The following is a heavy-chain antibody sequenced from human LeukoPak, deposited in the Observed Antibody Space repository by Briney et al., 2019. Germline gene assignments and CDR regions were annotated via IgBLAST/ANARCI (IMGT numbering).Heavy chain of an antibody. V-gene: IGHV4-31*03. Sequence: SQTLSLTCTVSGGSISSGGHYWSWIRQHPGKGLEWIVYIYYSGSTYYNPSLKSRVTISVDTSKNQFSLKLSSVTAADTAVYYCARILYYCSSTSCYYWFDPWGQGTLVTVSS. J-gene: IGHJ5*02. CDR3: ARILYYCSSTSCYYWFDP. D-gene: IGHD2-2*01. CDR1: GGSISSGGHY. CDR2: IYYSGST.